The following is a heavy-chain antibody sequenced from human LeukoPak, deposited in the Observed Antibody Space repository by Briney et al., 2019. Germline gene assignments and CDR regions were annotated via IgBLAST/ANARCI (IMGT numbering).Heavy chain of an antibody. D-gene: IGHD3-22*01. CDR3: ARTYYYDSSGYYYSYYYMDV. J-gene: IGHJ6*03. CDR1: GGTFSNYA. V-gene: IGHV1-8*03. Sequence: SVKVSCKASGGTFSNYAVSWVRQAPGQGLEWTGWMNPNSGNTAYAQKFQGRVTITRNTSISTAYMELSSLRSEDTAVYYCARTYYYDSSGYYYSYYYMDVWGKGTTVTVSS. CDR2: MNPNSGNT.